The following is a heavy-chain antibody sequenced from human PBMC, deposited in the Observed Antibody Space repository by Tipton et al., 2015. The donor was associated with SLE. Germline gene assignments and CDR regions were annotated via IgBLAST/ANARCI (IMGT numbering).Heavy chain of an antibody. CDR2: IWYDGSNK. V-gene: IGHV3-33*01. J-gene: IGHJ4*02. CDR3: ARVGSGSYKRPVDY. CDR1: GFTFSSYG. D-gene: IGHD1-26*01. Sequence: SLRLSCAASGFTFSSYGMHWVRQAPGKGLEWVAVIWYDGSNKYYADSVKGRFTISRDNSKNTLYLQMNSLRAEDTAVYYCARVGSGSYKRPVDYWGQGTLVTVSS.